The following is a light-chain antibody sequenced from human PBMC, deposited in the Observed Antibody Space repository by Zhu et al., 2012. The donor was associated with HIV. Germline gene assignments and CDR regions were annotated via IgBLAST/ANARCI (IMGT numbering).Light chain of an antibody. CDR1: QTVSRNY. V-gene: IGKV3-20*01. Sequence: EIVLTQSPGTLSLSPGKRATLSCRASQTVSRNYLAWYQQKPGQPPRLLIYSASRRVTGIPDRFSGSGSGTDFTLTISRLEPEDFAVYYCQHYRSSPYTFGQGTKLEIK. J-gene: IGKJ2*01. CDR3: QHYRSSPYT. CDR2: SAS.